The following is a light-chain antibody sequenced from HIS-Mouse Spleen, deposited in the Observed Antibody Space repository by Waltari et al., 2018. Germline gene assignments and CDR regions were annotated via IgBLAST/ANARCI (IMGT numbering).Light chain of an antibody. J-gene: IGKJ1*01. Sequence: ELVMTPSPATLSVSPVERATLSCRASQSVSSNLAWYQQKPGQAPRLLIYGASTKATGIPARFSGSGSGTEFTLTISSMQSEDFAVYYCQQYNNWWTFGQGTKVEIK. V-gene: IGKV3-15*01. CDR3: QQYNNWWT. CDR1: QSVSSN. CDR2: GAS.